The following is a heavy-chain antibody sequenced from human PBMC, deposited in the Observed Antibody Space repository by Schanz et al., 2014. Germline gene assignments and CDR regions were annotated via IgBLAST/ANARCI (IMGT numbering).Heavy chain of an antibody. CDR3: AKSYDTSGYSGFDY. Sequence: QVQLVESGGGVVRPGRSLRLSCAASGFTFNNYGMHWVRQAPGKGLEWVAVIWYDGTDRYYADSVKGRFTISRDNSKNTLYLQMNSLRTEDTAVYFCAKSYDTSGYSGFDYWGQGTMVTVS. V-gene: IGHV3-33*06. CDR1: GFTFNNYG. CDR2: IWYDGTDR. J-gene: IGHJ3*01. D-gene: IGHD3-22*01.